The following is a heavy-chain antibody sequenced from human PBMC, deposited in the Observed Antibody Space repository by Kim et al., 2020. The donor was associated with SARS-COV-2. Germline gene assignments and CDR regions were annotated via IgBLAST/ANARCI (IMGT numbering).Heavy chain of an antibody. CDR3: AKNSGGFYYGDGGGGYGMDV. Sequence: GGSLRLSCAASGFTFSSYGMHWVRQAPGKGLEWVAVISYDGSNKYYADSVKGRFTISRDNSKNTLYLQMNSLRAEDTAVYYCAKNSGGFYYGDGGGGYGMDVWGQGTTVTVSS. CDR2: ISYDGSNK. J-gene: IGHJ6*02. V-gene: IGHV3-30*18. D-gene: IGHD4-17*01. CDR1: GFTFSSYG.